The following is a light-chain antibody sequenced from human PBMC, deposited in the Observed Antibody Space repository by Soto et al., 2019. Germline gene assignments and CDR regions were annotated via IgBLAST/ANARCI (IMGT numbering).Light chain of an antibody. Sequence: QLVLTQSPSASASLGASVKLTCTLSSGHSSYAIAWHQQQPEKGPRYLMKLNSDGRHSKGDVIPDRFSGSSSGAERYLTISSLQSEDEADYYCQTWVTGIQVFGGGTTLTVL. CDR3: QTWVTGIQV. V-gene: IGLV4-69*01. CDR2: LNSDGRH. CDR1: SGHSSYA. J-gene: IGLJ3*02.